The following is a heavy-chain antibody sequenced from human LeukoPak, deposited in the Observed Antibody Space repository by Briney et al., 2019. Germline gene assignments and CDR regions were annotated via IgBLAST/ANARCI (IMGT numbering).Heavy chain of an antibody. Sequence: GGSLRLSCAASGLTFGTYDMHWVRQATGEGLEWVSGIGRGGDTYYVGSVKGRFTTSRENAKNSLYLQMNSLRSGDTAVYYCARGGYSGFDVWGQGTVVTVSS. CDR3: ARGGYSGFDV. D-gene: IGHD5-12*01. J-gene: IGHJ3*01. CDR1: GLTFGTYD. V-gene: IGHV3-13*04. CDR2: IGRGGDT.